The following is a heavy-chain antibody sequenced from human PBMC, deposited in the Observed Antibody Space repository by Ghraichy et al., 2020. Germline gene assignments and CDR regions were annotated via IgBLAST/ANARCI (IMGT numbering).Heavy chain of an antibody. CDR1: GFTLSSYW. Sequence: GESLNISCAASGFTLSSYWMHWVRQTSGKGLVWVSRINRDGSSTSYADSVRGRFTISRDTAKNTLYLQMNSLRAEDTAVYYCVRVNGAFDHWGQGTLVTVSS. D-gene: IGHD4-17*01. CDR3: VRVNGAFDH. V-gene: IGHV3-74*01. J-gene: IGHJ4*02. CDR2: INRDGSST.